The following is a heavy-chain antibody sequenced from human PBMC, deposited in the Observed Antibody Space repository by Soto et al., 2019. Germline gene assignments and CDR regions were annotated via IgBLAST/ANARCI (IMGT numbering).Heavy chain of an antibody. Sequence: PSETLSLTCTVSGGSMSNYYWNWIRQPPGKGLEWIGYIYYSGSTNYNPSLKSRVTISVDTSKNQFSLRLSSVTAADTAVYYCARHIQYYYDRSGYYFPRGFDYWGQGALVTVS. CDR3: ARHIQYYYDRSGYYFPRGFDY. D-gene: IGHD3-22*01. V-gene: IGHV4-59*01. CDR2: IYYSGST. J-gene: IGHJ4*02. CDR1: GGSMSNYY.